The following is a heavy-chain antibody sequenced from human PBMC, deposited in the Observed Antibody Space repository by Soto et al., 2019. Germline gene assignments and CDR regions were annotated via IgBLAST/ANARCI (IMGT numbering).Heavy chain of an antibody. D-gene: IGHD2-2*03. V-gene: IGHV4-39*01. J-gene: IGHJ4*02. CDR3: ASSPPRSQPLLGYY. Sequence: SETLSLTCTVSGGSISSSSYYWGWIRQPPGKGLEWIGSIYYSGSTYYNPSLKSRVTISVDTSKNQFSLKLSSVTAADTAVYYCASSPPRSQPLLGYYWGQGTLVTVSS. CDR1: GGSISSSSYY. CDR2: IYYSGST.